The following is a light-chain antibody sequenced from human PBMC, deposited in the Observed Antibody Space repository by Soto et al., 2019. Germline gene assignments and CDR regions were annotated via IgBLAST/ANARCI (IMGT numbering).Light chain of an antibody. J-gene: IGKJ1*01. Sequence: QSSSTLSANVEDRATITCRASQTISNWLAWYQQKPGKAPKLLIYDASSLESVVPSRFSGSGSGTEFTLTICSLQPDDFATYYCQQYNSYLWRFGQGTKVDIK. V-gene: IGKV1-5*01. CDR3: QQYNSYLWR. CDR1: QTISNW. CDR2: DAS.